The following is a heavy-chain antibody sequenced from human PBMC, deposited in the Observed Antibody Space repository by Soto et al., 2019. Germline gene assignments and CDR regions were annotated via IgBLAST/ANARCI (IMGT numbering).Heavy chain of an antibody. D-gene: IGHD4-17*01. V-gene: IGHV3-23*01. CDR3: AKDRSAVTRPKGAFDI. J-gene: IGHJ3*02. CDR2: ISGSGGST. CDR1: GFTFSSYA. Sequence: EVQLLESGGGLVQPGGSLRLSCAASGFTFSSYAMRWVRQAPGKGLEWVSAISGSGGSTYYADSVKGRFTISRDHSKNTLYLQMNSLRAEDTAVYYCAKDRSAVTRPKGAFDIWGQGTMVTVSS.